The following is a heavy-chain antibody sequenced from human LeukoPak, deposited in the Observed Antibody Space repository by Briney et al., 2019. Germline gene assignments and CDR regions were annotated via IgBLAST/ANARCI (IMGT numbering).Heavy chain of an antibody. CDR3: ARDPPYYYDSSGYYYAIFDY. D-gene: IGHD3-22*01. Sequence: GASVKVSCKASGYAFTSYGFSWVRQAPGQGLEWMGWISAYNGNTNNAQKLQGRVTMTTDTSTSTAYMELRSLRSDDTAVYYCARDPPYYYDSSGYYYAIFDYWGQGTLVTVSS. J-gene: IGHJ4*02. CDR2: ISAYNGNT. CDR1: GYAFTSYG. V-gene: IGHV1-18*01.